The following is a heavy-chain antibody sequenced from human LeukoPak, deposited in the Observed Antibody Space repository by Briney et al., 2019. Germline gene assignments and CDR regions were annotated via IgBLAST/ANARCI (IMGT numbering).Heavy chain of an antibody. CDR3: AKGYSSNDY. Sequence: GGSLRLSCAASGFTFNSHAMSWVRQAPGKGLEWVSTIGGSGTSTYYADSVKGRLTISRDNSKNTLYLQMNSLRAEDTAVYYCAKGYSSNDYWGQGTLVTVSS. CDR1: GFTFNSHA. CDR2: IGGSGTST. J-gene: IGHJ4*02. D-gene: IGHD6-13*01. V-gene: IGHV3-23*01.